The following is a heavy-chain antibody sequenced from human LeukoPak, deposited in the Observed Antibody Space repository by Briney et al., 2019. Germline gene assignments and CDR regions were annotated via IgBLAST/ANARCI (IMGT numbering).Heavy chain of an antibody. CDR1: GGSFSGYY. CDR3: ASNYGSGSYYYYYYMDV. Sequence: NASETLSLTCAVYGGSFSGYYWSWIRQPPGKGLEWIGEINHSGSTNYNPSLKSRVTISVDTSKNQFSLKLSSVTAADTAVYYCASNYGSGSYYYYYYMDVWGKGTTVTVSS. D-gene: IGHD3-10*01. V-gene: IGHV4-34*01. J-gene: IGHJ6*03. CDR2: INHSGST.